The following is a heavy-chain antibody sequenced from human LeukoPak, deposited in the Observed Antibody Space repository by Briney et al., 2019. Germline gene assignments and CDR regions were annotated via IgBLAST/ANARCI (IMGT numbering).Heavy chain of an antibody. Sequence: TSETLSLTCTVSGGSISNYYWSWIRQPAGKGLEWIGRIYTSGSTNYNPSLKSRVTMSVDTSKNQFSLKLSSVTAADTAVYYCARDVAAAGLGDDAFDIWGQGTMVTVSS. CDR3: ARDVAAAGLGDDAFDI. CDR2: IYTSGST. D-gene: IGHD6-13*01. CDR1: GGSISNYY. J-gene: IGHJ3*02. V-gene: IGHV4-4*07.